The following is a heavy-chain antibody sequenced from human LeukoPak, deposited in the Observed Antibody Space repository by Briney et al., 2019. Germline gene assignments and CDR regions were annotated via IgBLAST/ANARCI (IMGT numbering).Heavy chain of an antibody. V-gene: IGHV3-23*01. D-gene: IGHD4/OR15-4a*01. J-gene: IGHJ4*02. CDR1: GFTFSSYS. CDR3: AKKAQYDGHYPLDY. Sequence: GGSLRLSFAASGFTFSSYSMSGVRQAPGKGLEWVSGTSDRGDYTYYADSVKGRFTISRDTSKNTLYLQMNSLRAEDTALYFCAKKAQYDGHYPLDYWGQGTLVTVSA. CDR2: TSDRGDYT.